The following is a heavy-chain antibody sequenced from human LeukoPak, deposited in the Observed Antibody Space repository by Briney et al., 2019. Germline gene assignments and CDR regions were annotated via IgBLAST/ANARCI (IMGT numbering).Heavy chain of an antibody. CDR2: IYYSGST. J-gene: IGHJ4*02. Sequence: PSETLSLTCTVSGGSISSSSYYWGWIRQPPGKGLEWIGSIYYSGSTYYNPSLKSRVTISVDTSKNQFSLKLSSVTAADTAVYYCARDLRNGDFDYWGQGTLVTVSS. CDR3: ARDLRNGDFDY. D-gene: IGHD4-17*01. CDR1: GGSISSSSYY. V-gene: IGHV4-39*07.